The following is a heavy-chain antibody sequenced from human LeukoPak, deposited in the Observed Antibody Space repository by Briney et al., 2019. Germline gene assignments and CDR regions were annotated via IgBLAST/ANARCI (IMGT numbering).Heavy chain of an antibody. Sequence: SETLSLTCAVYGGSFSGYYWSWIRQPPGKGLEWIGEINHSGSTNYNPSLKSRVTISVDTSKNQFSLKLSSVTAADTAVYYCARGRARYYFDYWGQGTLVTASS. D-gene: IGHD5-12*01. J-gene: IGHJ4*02. CDR1: GGSFSGYY. CDR3: ARGRARYYFDY. V-gene: IGHV4-34*01. CDR2: INHSGST.